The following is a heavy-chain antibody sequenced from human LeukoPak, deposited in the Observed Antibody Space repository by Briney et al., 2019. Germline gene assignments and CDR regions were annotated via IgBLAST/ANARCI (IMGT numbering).Heavy chain of an antibody. J-gene: IGHJ4*02. CDR2: IKSKIDGVTT. CDR3: TTVFGGLRFSRG. CDR1: GFNFTISW. Sequence: GGSLRLSCAASGFNFTISWMSWVRQAPGKGPEWVGRIKSKIDGVTTDYAAHVKGRFTISREDSKNMLYLQMNSLKAEDTGVYYCTTVFGGLRFSRGGVQGTLVTVSS. D-gene: IGHD3-16*01. V-gene: IGHV3-15*01.